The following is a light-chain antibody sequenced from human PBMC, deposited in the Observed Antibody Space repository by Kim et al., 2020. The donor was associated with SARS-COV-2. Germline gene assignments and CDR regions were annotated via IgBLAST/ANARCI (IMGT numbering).Light chain of an antibody. V-gene: IGLV2-23*02. CDR3: CSYAGTTTFDV. CDR1: SSDVGIFNL. CDR2: EVT. Sequence: QSALTQPASVSGSRGQSITISCTGTSSDVGIFNLVSWFQQRPGKAPKLIISEVTNRPSGVSNRFSGSKSGNTASLTISGLQTEEEADYFCCSYAGTTTFDVFGTGTKVTVL. J-gene: IGLJ1*01.